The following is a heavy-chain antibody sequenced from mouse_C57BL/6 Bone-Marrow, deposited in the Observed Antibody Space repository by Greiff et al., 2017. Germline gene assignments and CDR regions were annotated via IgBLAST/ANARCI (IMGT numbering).Heavy chain of an antibody. CDR1: GFTFTDYY. D-gene: IGHD1-1*01. CDR3: ARRTTVVATYYFDY. J-gene: IGHJ2*01. CDR2: IRNKANGYTT. Sequence: EVMLVESGGGLVQPGGSLSLSCAASGFTFTDYYMSWVRQPPGKALEWLGFIRNKANGYTTEYSASVKGRFTISRDNSQSILYLQMNALRAEDSATYYCARRTTVVATYYFDYWGQGTTLTVSS. V-gene: IGHV7-3*01.